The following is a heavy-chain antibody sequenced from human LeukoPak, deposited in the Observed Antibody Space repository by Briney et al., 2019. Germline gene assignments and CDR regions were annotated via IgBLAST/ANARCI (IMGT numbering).Heavy chain of an antibody. CDR1: GSTFSNYW. Sequence: GGSLRLSCAASGSTFSNYWMSWVRQAPGKGLEWVANIKQDGSEKYYVDSVRGRFTISRDNAKNSLCLQMNSLRDEDTAVYYCAREMKLELPAPSGYFYGMDVWGQGTTVTVSS. CDR2: IKQDGSEK. V-gene: IGHV3-7*01. J-gene: IGHJ6*02. CDR3: AREMKLELPAPSGYFYGMDV. D-gene: IGHD1-7*01.